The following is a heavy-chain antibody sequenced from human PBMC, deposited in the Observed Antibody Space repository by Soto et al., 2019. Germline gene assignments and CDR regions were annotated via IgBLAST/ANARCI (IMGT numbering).Heavy chain of an antibody. CDR2: IFSSGST. Sequence: SETLSLTCTVSGGSISNYYWSWIRQPPGKGLQWIGYIFSSGSTNYNPSLKSRVTISVNTSKNQFSLNLNSVTAADTAVYYCARQRCDFDYWGQGSLVT. D-gene: IGHD2-15*01. CDR3: ARQRCDFDY. V-gene: IGHV4-59*08. CDR1: GGSISNYY. J-gene: IGHJ4*02.